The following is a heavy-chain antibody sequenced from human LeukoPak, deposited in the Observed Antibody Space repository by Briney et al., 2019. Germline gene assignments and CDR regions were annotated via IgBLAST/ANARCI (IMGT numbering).Heavy chain of an antibody. CDR2: IGTAGDT. Sequence: GGSLRLSCAASGFTFSSYDMHWVRQATGKGLERVSAIGTAGDTYYPGSVKGRFTISRENAKNSLYLQMNSLRAEDTAVYYCAREGCSTSHAFDIWGQGTMVTVSS. V-gene: IGHV3-13*01. D-gene: IGHD6-13*01. CDR3: AREGCSTSHAFDI. CDR1: GFTFSSYD. J-gene: IGHJ3*02.